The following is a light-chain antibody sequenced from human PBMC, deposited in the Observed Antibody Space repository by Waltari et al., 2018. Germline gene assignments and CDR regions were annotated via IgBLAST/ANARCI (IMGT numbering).Light chain of an antibody. Sequence: ETIMTQSPAILSVSPGETATLSCRASKSIGNNLAWYQQTPGQAPRLLIYVASSRGTGIPARCLGAESGTDFTLTISSLQSEDCAIYYCQQYNEWPYTFGQGTKV. CDR2: VAS. CDR1: KSIGNN. J-gene: IGKJ2*01. V-gene: IGKV3-15*01. CDR3: QQYNEWPYT.